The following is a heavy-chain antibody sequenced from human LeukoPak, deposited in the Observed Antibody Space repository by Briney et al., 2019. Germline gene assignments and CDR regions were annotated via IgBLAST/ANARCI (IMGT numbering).Heavy chain of an antibody. CDR2: INPNSGGT. V-gene: IGHV1-2*02. CDR3: ARDIGSNSRLGDWFDP. D-gene: IGHD2-2*01. Sequence: ASVKVSCKASGYTFTGYYMHWVRQAPGQGLEWMGWINPNSGGTNYAQKFQGRVTMTRDTSISTAYMELSRLRSDDTAVYYCARDIGSNSRLGDWFDPWGQGTLVTVSS. CDR1: GYTFTGYY. J-gene: IGHJ5*02.